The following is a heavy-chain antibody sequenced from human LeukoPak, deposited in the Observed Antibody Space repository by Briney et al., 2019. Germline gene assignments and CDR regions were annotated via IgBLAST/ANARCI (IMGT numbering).Heavy chain of an antibody. Sequence: PGGSLRLSCAASGFTFSSYGMHWVRQAPGKGLEWVAVIWYDGSNKYYADSVKGRFTISRDNSKNTLYLQTNSLRAEDTAVYYCAREGSSGWPYYFDYWGQGTLVTVSS. J-gene: IGHJ4*02. CDR2: IWYDGSNK. V-gene: IGHV3-33*08. CDR3: AREGSSGWPYYFDY. D-gene: IGHD6-19*01. CDR1: GFTFSSYG.